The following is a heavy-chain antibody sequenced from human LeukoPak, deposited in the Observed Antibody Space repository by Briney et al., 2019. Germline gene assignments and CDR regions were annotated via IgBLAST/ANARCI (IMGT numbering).Heavy chain of an antibody. Sequence: ASVKVSCKASGYTFTSYGISWVRQAPGQGLEWMGWISAYNGNTNYAQKLQGRVTMTTDTSTSTAYMELRSLRSDDTAAYYCARDWDTAMVTSMGYWGQGTLVTVSS. CDR3: ARDWDTAMVTSMGY. CDR2: ISAYNGNT. J-gene: IGHJ4*02. D-gene: IGHD5-18*01. CDR1: GYTFTSYG. V-gene: IGHV1-18*01.